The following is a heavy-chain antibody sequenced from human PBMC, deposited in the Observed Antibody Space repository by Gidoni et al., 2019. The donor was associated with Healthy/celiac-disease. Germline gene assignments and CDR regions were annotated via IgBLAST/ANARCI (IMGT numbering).Heavy chain of an antibody. J-gene: IGHJ4*02. CDR3: ARGNVGPYY. Sequence: QVQLQQWGAGLLKPSETLSLTCAVYGGSFSGYYWSWIRQPQGKGLEWIEEINHTVSTNYNPSLKSRVTISVDPSEIQFSLKLSSVTAADTAVYYWARGNVGPYYCGQGTLVTVSS. V-gene: IGHV4-34*01. CDR1: GGSFSGYY. CDR2: INHTVST. D-gene: IGHD1-26*01.